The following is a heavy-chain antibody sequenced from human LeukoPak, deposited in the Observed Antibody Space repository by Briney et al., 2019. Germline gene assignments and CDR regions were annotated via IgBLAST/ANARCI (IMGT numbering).Heavy chain of an antibody. CDR1: GFTFSSYS. V-gene: IGHV3-21*01. J-gene: IGHJ4*02. Sequence: GGSPRLSCAASGFTFSSYSMNWVRQAPGKGLEWVSSISSSSSYIYYADSEKGRFTISRDNAKNSLYLQMNSLRAEDTAVYYCARGTGSGQYYFDYWGQGTLVTVSS. CDR3: ARGTGSGQYYFDY. D-gene: IGHD6-19*01. CDR2: ISSSSSYI.